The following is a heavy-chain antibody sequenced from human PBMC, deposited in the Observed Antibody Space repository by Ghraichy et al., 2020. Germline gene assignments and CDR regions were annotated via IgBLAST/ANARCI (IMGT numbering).Heavy chain of an antibody. D-gene: IGHD3-10*01. CDR1: GFTFSSSS. CDR2: ISNNSDYI. J-gene: IGHJ3*02. V-gene: IGHV3-21*01. CDR3: AREGFGELYEAFDI. Sequence: GGSLRLSCAASGFTFSSSSMNWVRQAPGKGLEWVSSISNNSDYIYYADSMKGRFTISRDNAKNSLYLQMNSLRAEDTAVYFCAREGFGELYEAFDIWGQGTMVAVSS.